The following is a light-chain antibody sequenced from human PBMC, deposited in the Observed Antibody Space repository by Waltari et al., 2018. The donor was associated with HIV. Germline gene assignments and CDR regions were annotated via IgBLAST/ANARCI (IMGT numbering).Light chain of an antibody. Sequence: IQMTQSPSSLSASVGDRVPITCRASQSIDNYLNWYQQKPGKAPNLLIFAASSLQSGVPSRFRGSGAGTDFTLTISSLHPEDFATYSCQQSYITPWTYGQGTKVDI. CDR2: AAS. V-gene: IGKV1-39*01. CDR1: QSIDNY. CDR3: QQSYITPWT. J-gene: IGKJ1*01.